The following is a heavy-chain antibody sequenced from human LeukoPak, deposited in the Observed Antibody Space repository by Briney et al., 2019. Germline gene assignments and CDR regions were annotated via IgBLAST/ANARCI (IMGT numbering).Heavy chain of an antibody. Sequence: ETLSLTCAVYGGSFSSYWMHWVRQAPGKGLVWVSRINSDGSSTRYADSVKGRFTISRDNAKNTLYLQMNSLRAEDTAVYYCARVRSIAAAGKYGYWGQGTLVTVSS. D-gene: IGHD6-13*01. CDR2: INSDGSST. CDR1: GGSFSSYW. J-gene: IGHJ4*02. V-gene: IGHV3-74*01. CDR3: ARVRSIAAAGKYGY.